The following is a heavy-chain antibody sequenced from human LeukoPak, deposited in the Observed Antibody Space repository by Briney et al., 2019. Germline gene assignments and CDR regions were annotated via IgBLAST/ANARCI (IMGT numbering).Heavy chain of an antibody. D-gene: IGHD2-2*02. CDR2: IYHSGST. J-gene: IGHJ6*03. CDR1: GYSISSGYY. V-gene: IGHV4-38-2*02. Sequence: PSETLSLTCTVSGYSISSGYYWGWIRQPPGKGLEWIGSIYHSGSTYYNPSLKSRVTISVDTFKNQFSLKLSSVTAADTAVYYCAGGYCTSTSCYTLADYYYYMDVWGKGTTVTVSS. CDR3: AGGYCTSTSCYTLADYYYYMDV.